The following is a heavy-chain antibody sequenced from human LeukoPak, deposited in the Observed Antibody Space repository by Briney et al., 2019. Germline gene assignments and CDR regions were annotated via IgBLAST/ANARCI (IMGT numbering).Heavy chain of an antibody. Sequence: ASVKVSCKASGYTFTSYGISWVRQAPGQGLEWMGWISAYNGYTNYAQKLQGRVTMTTDTSTSTGYMELRSLRSDDTAVYYCVRDGNSGKVAFDIWGQGTMVTVSS. CDR1: GYTFTSYG. D-gene: IGHD2/OR15-2a*01. V-gene: IGHV1-18*01. CDR3: VRDGNSGKVAFDI. J-gene: IGHJ3*02. CDR2: ISAYNGYT.